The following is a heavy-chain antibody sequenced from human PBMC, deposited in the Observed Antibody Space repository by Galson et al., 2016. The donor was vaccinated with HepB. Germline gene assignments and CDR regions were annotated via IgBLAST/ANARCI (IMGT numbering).Heavy chain of an antibody. CDR3: AKHAEPYYYYAMDV. D-gene: IGHD1-14*01. CDR2: IDPRDSYT. J-gene: IGHJ6*02. Sequence: QSGAEVKKPGESLRISCYLSGATVTNSWISWVRQVPGKGLEWVGRIDPRDSYTNYSPSFQGHVTISVDKSFSTAYLQWSGLKASDTAIYYCAKHAEPYYYYAMDVWGQGTTVTVSS. CDR1: GATVTNSW. V-gene: IGHV5-10-1*01.